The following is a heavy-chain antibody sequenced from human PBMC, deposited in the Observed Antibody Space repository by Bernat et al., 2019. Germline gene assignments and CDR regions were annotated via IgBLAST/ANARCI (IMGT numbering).Heavy chain of an antibody. Sequence: QVQLVQSGAEVKKPGSSVKVSCKASGGTFSSYAISWVRQAPGQGLEWMGGIIPIFGTANYAQKFQGRVTITADESTSTAYMELSSLRSEDTAVYYCAACCVVVPAAMFGFDPWGQGTLVTVSS. CDR3: AACCVVVPAAMFGFDP. V-gene: IGHV1-69*01. J-gene: IGHJ5*02. D-gene: IGHD2-2*01. CDR1: GGTFSSYA. CDR2: IIPIFGTA.